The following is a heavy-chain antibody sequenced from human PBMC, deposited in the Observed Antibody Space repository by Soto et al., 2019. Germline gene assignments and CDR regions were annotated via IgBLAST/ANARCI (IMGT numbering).Heavy chain of an antibody. V-gene: IGHV3-53*01. CDR2: IYSGGST. J-gene: IGHJ3*02. Sequence: GGSLRLSYAASGFTVSSNYMSWVRQAPGKGLEWVSVIYSGGSTYYADSVKGRFTISRDNSKNTLYLQMNSLRAEDTAVYYCARDLNMYDAFDIWGQGTMVTVSS. CDR1: GFTVSSNY. CDR3: ARDLNMYDAFDI.